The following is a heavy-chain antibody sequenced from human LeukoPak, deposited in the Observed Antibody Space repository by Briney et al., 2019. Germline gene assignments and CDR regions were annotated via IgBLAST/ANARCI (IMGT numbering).Heavy chain of an antibody. CDR2: INPNSGGT. CDR1: GYTFTGYY. V-gene: IGHV1-2*02. Sequence: WASVKVSCKASGYTFTGYYMHWVRQAPGQGLEWMGWINPNSGGTNYAQKFQGRVTMTRDTSISTAYMELSRLRSDDTAVYYCARGYYDFWSGYVWDYYYGMDVWGQGTTVTASS. CDR3: ARGYYDFWSGYVWDYYYGMDV. J-gene: IGHJ6*02. D-gene: IGHD3-3*01.